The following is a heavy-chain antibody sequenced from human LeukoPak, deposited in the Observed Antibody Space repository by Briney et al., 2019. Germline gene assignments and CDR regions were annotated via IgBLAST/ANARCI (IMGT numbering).Heavy chain of an antibody. CDR1: GFTFSSYE. D-gene: IGHD3-16*01. V-gene: IGHV3-48*03. Sequence: GGSLRLSCAASGFTFSSYEMNWVRQAPGKGLEWVSYISSSGSTIYYADSVKGRFTISRDNAKNSLYLQMNSLRAEDTAVYYCARWAFGAFDIWGQGTMVTVSS. CDR2: ISSSGSTI. CDR3: ARWAFGAFDI. J-gene: IGHJ3*02.